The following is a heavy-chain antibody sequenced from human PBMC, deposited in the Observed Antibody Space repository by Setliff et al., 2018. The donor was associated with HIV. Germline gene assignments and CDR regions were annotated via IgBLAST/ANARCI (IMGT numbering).Heavy chain of an antibody. V-gene: IGHV4-59*11. D-gene: IGHD2-15*01. Sequence: SETLSLTCIVSGASISGHHWSWIRQPPGKGLEWLGSTDYNPSVKSRVTISLDTSRNQFSLKLTSVTAADTAVYYCAGYVGGGGGRGPWGQGTLVTVSS. J-gene: IGHJ5*02. CDR1: GASISGHH. CDR2: T. CDR3: AGYVGGGGGRGP.